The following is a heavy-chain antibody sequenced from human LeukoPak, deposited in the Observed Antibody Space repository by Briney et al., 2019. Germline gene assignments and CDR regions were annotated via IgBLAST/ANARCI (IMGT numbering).Heavy chain of an antibody. Sequence: GGSLRLSCAASGFTFSDHGMHWVRQAPGKEPEWVAIIWCNGSKKYYAESVKGRFTISRDNSKNTLYLQMSSLRAEDTAVYYCASDPYGSGDGYFDYWGQGTLVTVSS. CDR1: GFTFSDHG. CDR3: ASDPYGSGDGYFDY. V-gene: IGHV3-33*01. J-gene: IGHJ4*02. D-gene: IGHD3-10*01. CDR2: IWCNGSKK.